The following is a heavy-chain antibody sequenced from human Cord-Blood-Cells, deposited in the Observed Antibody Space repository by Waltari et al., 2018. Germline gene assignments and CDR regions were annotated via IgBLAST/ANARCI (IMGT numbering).Heavy chain of an antibody. D-gene: IGHD2-2*02. J-gene: IGHJ3*02. CDR1: GFTVSGNY. V-gene: IGHV3-53*01. CDR2: NCRVGRT. Sequence: EVQLVESGGGLIQPGGSLRLSCAASGFTVSGNYIRWVRQAPGKGLWWVAGNCRVGRTYYAESVKGRFTISSDKSKNTLYLQMNSLRAEDTAVYYCARTVVVPAAIQAFDIWGQGTMVTVSS. CDR3: ARTVVVPAAIQAFDI.